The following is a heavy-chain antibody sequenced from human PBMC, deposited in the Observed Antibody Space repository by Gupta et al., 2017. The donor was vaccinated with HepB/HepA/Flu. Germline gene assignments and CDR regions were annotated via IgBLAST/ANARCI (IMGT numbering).Heavy chain of an antibody. D-gene: IGHD6-6*01. Sequence: QVHLVQSGAEVKKPGASVKVSCKASGYSFTSYGISWVRQAPGQGLEWMGWISAYNGNSNYAQKGQGRVSMTTDTSTSTAYMELRSLRSDDTAVYYCARDLSYSSSEGYYGMDVWVQGTTVTVSS. CDR1: GYSFTSYG. CDR3: ARDLSYSSSEGYYGMDV. V-gene: IGHV1-18*01. CDR2: ISAYNGNS. J-gene: IGHJ6*02.